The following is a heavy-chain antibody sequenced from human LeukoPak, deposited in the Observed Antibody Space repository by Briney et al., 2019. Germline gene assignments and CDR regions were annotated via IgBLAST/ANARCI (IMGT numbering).Heavy chain of an antibody. CDR1: GGTFSSYA. V-gene: IGHV1-69*05. CDR2: IIPMLHTP. Sequence: GASVKVSCKASGGTFSSYAISWVRLAPGQGLEWMGGIIPMLHTPIYAQKFQGRVTMTRNNSISTAYMELSSLRSKDTAVYYCARGRARGYYYYYYMDVWGKGTTVTISS. CDR3: ARGRARGYYYYYYMDV. D-gene: IGHD3-10*01. J-gene: IGHJ6*03.